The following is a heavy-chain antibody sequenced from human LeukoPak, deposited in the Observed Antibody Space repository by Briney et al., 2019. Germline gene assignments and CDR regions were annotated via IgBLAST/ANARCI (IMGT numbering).Heavy chain of an antibody. CDR2: IYYSGST. Sequence: SETLSLTRTVSGGSISSSSYYWGWVRQPPGKGLEWIGSIYYSGSTYYNPSLKSRVTISVDTSKNQFSLKLSSVTAADTDVYFCERSVLEWLLWGWFEPWGQGTLVTVSS. J-gene: IGHJ5*02. CDR1: GGSISSSSYY. CDR3: ERSVLEWLLWGWFEP. D-gene: IGHD3-3*01. V-gene: IGHV4-39*01.